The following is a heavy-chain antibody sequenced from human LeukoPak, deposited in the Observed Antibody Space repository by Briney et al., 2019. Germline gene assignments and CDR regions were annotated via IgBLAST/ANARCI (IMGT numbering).Heavy chain of an antibody. CDR1: GFTFSDYY. Sequence: PGGSLRLSCAASGFTFSDYYMSWIRQAPGKGLEWVAYISSRGTLMYYADSVKGRFTISRDNARNSLYLQMNSLRAEDTAVYYCARLFGGVATFDFWGQGALVTVSS. CDR2: ISSRGTLM. CDR3: ARLFGGVATFDF. V-gene: IGHV3-11*04. D-gene: IGHD2-8*02. J-gene: IGHJ4*02.